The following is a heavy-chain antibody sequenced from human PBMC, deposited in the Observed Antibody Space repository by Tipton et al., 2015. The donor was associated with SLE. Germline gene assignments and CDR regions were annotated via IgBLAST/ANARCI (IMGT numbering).Heavy chain of an antibody. J-gene: IGHJ4*02. CDR3: IRDLAGREGY. V-gene: IGHV3-33*08. D-gene: IGHD6-19*01. Sequence: SLRLSCAASGSTVSSIYMTWVRQAPGEGLEWVAVIWYDGSNKYYADSVKGRFTISRDNAKNTLYLQMNSLRAEDAAVYYCIRDLAGREGYWGQGTLVTVSS. CDR1: GSTVSSIY. CDR2: IWYDGSNK.